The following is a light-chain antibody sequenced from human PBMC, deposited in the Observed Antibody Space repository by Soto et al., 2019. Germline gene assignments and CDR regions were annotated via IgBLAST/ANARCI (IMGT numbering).Light chain of an antibody. CDR3: HHYSSYGT. Sequence: DIQMTQSPSTLPASVGDRVTITCRASQSIDRWLAWYQQRPGKAPKILIYHASSLGTGVPSRFSGSGSGTDFTLSSRRLQADDFSSYYCHHYSSYGTFGQGTKVDIK. V-gene: IGKV1-5*01. CDR1: QSIDRW. J-gene: IGKJ1*01. CDR2: HAS.